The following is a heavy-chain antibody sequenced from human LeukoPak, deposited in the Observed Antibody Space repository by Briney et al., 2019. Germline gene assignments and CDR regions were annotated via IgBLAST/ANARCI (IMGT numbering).Heavy chain of an antibody. D-gene: IGHD3-22*01. CDR3: ARVGDSSGYFYYYYGMDV. CDR1: GFTFSSYS. J-gene: IGHJ6*02. V-gene: IGHV3-21*01. CDR2: ISSSSYI. Sequence: GGSLRLSCAASGFTFSSYSMRWVRQAPGKGLEWVSSISSSSYIFYADSVKGRFTISRDNAKNSLYLQMNSLRAEDTAVYYCARVGDSSGYFYYYYGMDVWGQGTTVTVSS.